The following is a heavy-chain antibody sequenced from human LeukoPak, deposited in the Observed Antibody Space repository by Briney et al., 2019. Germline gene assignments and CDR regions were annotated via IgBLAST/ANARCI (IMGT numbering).Heavy chain of an antibody. D-gene: IGHD2-21*01. CDR1: GGSISSYQ. CDR2: MYYSGST. Sequence: SETLSLTCTVSGGSISSYQWSWIRQPPGKGLEWIGYMYYSGSTKYNPSLKSRVTISGDTSKNQFSLKLISVTAADAAVYYCASDNRCGGDCYGYWGQGTLVTVSS. J-gene: IGHJ4*02. CDR3: ASDNRCGGDCYGY. V-gene: IGHV4-59*08.